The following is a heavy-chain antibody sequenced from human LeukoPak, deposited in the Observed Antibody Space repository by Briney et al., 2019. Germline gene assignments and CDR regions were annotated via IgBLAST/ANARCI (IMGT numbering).Heavy chain of an antibody. CDR3: AREARYGSGSYYPNDAFDI. Sequence: SETLSLTCTVSGGSVSSGSYYWSWIRQPPGKGLEWIGYIYYSGSTTYNPSLKSRVTISVDTSKNQFSLKLSSVTAADTAVYYCAREARYGSGSYYPNDAFDIWGQGTMVTVSS. CDR1: GGSVSSGSYY. J-gene: IGHJ3*02. CDR2: IYYSGST. V-gene: IGHV4-61*01. D-gene: IGHD3-10*01.